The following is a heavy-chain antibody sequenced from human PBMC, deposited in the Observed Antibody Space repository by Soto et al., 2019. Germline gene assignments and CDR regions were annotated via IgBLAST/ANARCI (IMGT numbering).Heavy chain of an antibody. CDR2: IDSRGRTL. CDR1: VFTFSDYS. V-gene: IGHV3-11*01. Sequence: PGWSLRLSCVASVFTFSDYSMSWIRQAPGKGLEWLAFIDSRGRTLSYADSVRGRFTISRDNAENSVYLQMDSLRADDTAVYYCARQAARNYIDSWGQGNSVTVSS. J-gene: IGHJ4*02. D-gene: IGHD6-6*01. CDR3: ARQAARNYIDS.